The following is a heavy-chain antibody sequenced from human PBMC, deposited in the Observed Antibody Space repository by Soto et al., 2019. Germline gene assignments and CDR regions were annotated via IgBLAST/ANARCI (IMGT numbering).Heavy chain of an antibody. J-gene: IGHJ5*01. CDR1: GFTFSSYA. D-gene: IGHD3-3*01. CDR2: MSGSGANT. Sequence: EVQLLESGGGLIQPGGSLRLSCAASGFTFSSYAMCWVRQAPGKGLEWVSAMSGSGANTYYADSVKGRVTISRDNSKNTLNLQMSILRPEDTAVYYCAKARSPPVPLVAYYDFWGGVDSWGQGTLVTVSS. CDR3: AKARSPPVPLVAYYDFWGGVDS. V-gene: IGHV3-23*01.